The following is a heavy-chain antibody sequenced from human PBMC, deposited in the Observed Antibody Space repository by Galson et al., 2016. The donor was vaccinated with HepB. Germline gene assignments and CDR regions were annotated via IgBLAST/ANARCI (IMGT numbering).Heavy chain of an antibody. V-gene: IGHV3-33*01. Sequence: SLRLSCAASGFTFSDFGMHWVRQAPGKGLEWVALIWYDGSNKYYADSVKGRFTISRDSSKNTLYLQMNRLRAEDTAVYYCASASGSYFHWYFDLWGRGTLVTVSS. J-gene: IGHJ2*01. CDR2: IWYDGSNK. D-gene: IGHD1-26*01. CDR3: ASASGSYFHWYFDL. CDR1: GFTFSDFG.